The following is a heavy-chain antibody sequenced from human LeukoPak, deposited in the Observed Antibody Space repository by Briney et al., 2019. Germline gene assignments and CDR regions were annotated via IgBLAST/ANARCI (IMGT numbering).Heavy chain of an antibody. J-gene: IGHJ6*04. V-gene: IGHV1-69*13. CDR1: GGTFTSYA. CDR3: AKADVTLIRGGGYYYGLDV. D-gene: IGHD3-10*01. Sequence: ASVKVSCKASGGTFTSYAFIWVRQAPGQGLEWMGGIIPIFYTTNYAQKFQGRVTITADDSTSTVYMDLSSLRSEDTAVYYCAKADVTLIRGGGYYYGLDVWGKGTTVTVSS. CDR2: IIPIFYTT.